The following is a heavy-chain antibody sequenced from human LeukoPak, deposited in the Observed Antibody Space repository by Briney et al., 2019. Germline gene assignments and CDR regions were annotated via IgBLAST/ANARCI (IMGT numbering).Heavy chain of an antibody. CDR2: ISSSSSCI. J-gene: IGHJ3*02. CDR3: ARIVTGAFDI. CDR1: GFTFSSYS. Sequence: GGSLRLSCAASGFTFSSYSMNWVRQAPGKGLEWVSCISSSSSCIYSADSVKGRFTISRDNAKNSLYLQMNSLRAEDTAVYYCARIVTGAFDIWGQGTMVTVSS. V-gene: IGHV3-21*01. D-gene: IGHD2-21*02.